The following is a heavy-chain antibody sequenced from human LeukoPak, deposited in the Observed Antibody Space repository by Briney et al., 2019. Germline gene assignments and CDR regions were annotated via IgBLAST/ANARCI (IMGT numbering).Heavy chain of an antibody. CDR3: AREGVAVAGTPSGY. J-gene: IGHJ4*02. CDR1: GYSISSGYY. Sequence: PSGTLSLTCAVSGYSISSGYYWGWIRQPPGKGLKWIGSIYHSGSTYYNPSLKSRVTISVDTSKNQFSLKLSSVTAADTAVYYCAREGVAVAGTPSGYWGQGTLVTVSS. D-gene: IGHD6-19*01. CDR2: IYHSGST. V-gene: IGHV4-38-2*02.